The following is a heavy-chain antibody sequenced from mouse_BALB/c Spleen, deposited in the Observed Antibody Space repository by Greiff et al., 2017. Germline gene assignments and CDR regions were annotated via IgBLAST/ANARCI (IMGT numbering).Heavy chain of an antibody. Sequence: VHVKQSGAELVRPGALVKLSCTASGFNIKDYYMHWVKQRPEQGLEWIGWIDPENGNTIYDPKFQGKASITADTSSNTAYLQLSSLTSEDTAVYYCARGGRRYYLDYWGQGTTLTVSS. D-gene: IGHD1-2*01. CDR3: ARGGRRYYLDY. J-gene: IGHJ2*01. CDR1: GFNIKDYY. V-gene: IGHV14-1*02. CDR2: IDPENGNT.